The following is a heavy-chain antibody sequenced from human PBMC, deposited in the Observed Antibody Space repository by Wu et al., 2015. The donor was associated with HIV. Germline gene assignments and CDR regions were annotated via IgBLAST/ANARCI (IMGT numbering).Heavy chain of an antibody. D-gene: IGHD3-10*01. V-gene: IGHV1-2*02. CDR1: GYTFTGYY. CDR2: INPNSGGT. CDR3: ARFHWDYYGSGSYYNRNAFDI. Sequence: QVQLVQSGAEVKKPGASVKVSCKASGYTFTGYYMHWVRQAPGQGLEWMGWINPNSGGTNYAQKFQGRVTMTRDTSISTAYMELSRLRSDDTAVYYCARFHWDYYGSGSYYNRNAFDIWGQGTMVTVSS. J-gene: IGHJ3*02.